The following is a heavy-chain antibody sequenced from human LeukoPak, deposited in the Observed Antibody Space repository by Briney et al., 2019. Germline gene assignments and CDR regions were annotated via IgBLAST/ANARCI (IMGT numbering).Heavy chain of an antibody. CDR3: ARGARGWSALLVYYYYYMDV. CDR1: GFTFSSYG. D-gene: IGHD6-19*01. J-gene: IGHJ6*03. CDR2: IRYDGSNK. Sequence: GGSLRLSCAASGFTFSSYGMHWVRQAPGKGLEWVAFIRYDGSNKYYADSVKGRFTISRDNSKNTLYLHVNSLRSEDTAVYYCARGARGWSALLVYYYYYMDVWGKGTTVTVSS. V-gene: IGHV3-30*02.